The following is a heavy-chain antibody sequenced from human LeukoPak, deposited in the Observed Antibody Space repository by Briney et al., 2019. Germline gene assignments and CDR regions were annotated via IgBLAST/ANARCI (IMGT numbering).Heavy chain of an antibody. J-gene: IGHJ4*02. CDR2: IKSKTDGGTT. CDR1: GFTFSNAW. Sequence: PGGSLRLSCAASGFTFSNAWMSWVRQAPGKGLEWVGRIKSKTDGGTTDYAAPVKGRFTISRDDSKNTLYLQMNSLKTEDTAVYYCATDAGRTEYYDFWSGYSPFDYWGQGTLVTVSS. D-gene: IGHD3-3*01. CDR3: ATDAGRTEYYDFWSGYSPFDY. V-gene: IGHV3-15*01.